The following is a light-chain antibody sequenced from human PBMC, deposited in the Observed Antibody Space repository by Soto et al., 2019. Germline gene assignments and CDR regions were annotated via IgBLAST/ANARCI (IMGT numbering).Light chain of an antibody. CDR2: GNS. V-gene: IGLV1-40*01. J-gene: IGLJ1*01. Sequence: QSVLTQPPSVSGAPGQRVTISCTGSSSNIGAGYDVHWYQQLPGTAPKLLIYGNSNRPSGVPDRFSGSKSGTSASLAITGLQAEDEADYYCQSYDSSLSGRDVVGTGTKLTVL. CDR1: SSNIGAGYD. CDR3: QSYDSSLSGRDV.